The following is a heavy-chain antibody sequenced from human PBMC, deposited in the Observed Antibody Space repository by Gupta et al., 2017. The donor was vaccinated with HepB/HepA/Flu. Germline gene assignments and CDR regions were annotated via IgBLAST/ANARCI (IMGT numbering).Heavy chain of an antibody. Sequence: EVQLVESGGGLVKPGGSLRLSCAASGFTFSSYSMNWVRKAPGKGLEWVSSISSSSSYIYYADSVKGRFTISRDNAKNSLYLQMNSLRAEDTAVYYCARDYYDILTGPSYGMDVWGQGTTVTVSS. V-gene: IGHV3-21*01. D-gene: IGHD3-9*01. CDR1: GFTFSSYS. J-gene: IGHJ6*02. CDR3: ARDYYDILTGPSYGMDV. CDR2: ISSSSSYI.